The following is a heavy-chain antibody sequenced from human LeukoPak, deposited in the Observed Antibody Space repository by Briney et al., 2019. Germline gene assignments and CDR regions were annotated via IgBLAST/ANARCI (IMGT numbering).Heavy chain of an antibody. V-gene: IGHV3-33*01. CDR1: GFSFNSYG. Sequence: PGGSLRLSCAASGFSFNSYGMHWVRQAPGKGLEWVAVIWYDGSHEYYADSVKGRFTISRDNAKNSLYLQMNSLRAEDTAVYYCARRKASGYSYGRYFDYWGQGTLVTVSS. J-gene: IGHJ4*02. CDR3: ARRKASGYSYGRYFDY. CDR2: IWYDGSHE. D-gene: IGHD5-18*01.